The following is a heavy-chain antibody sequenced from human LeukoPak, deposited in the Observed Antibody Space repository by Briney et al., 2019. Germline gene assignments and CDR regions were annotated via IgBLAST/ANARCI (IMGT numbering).Heavy chain of an antibody. V-gene: IGHV3-23*01. CDR1: GFTLSTNA. Sequence: GGSLRLSCLTSGFTLSTNAMSWVRQAPGRGLEWISGISGSGASTYYADSVKGRFTISRDDSRNTLYLQMNSLRGDDTAVYYCAKDVGKWESLHFFGYWGQGTLVTVSS. J-gene: IGHJ4*02. D-gene: IGHD1-26*01. CDR3: AKDVGKWESLHFFGY. CDR2: ISGSGAST.